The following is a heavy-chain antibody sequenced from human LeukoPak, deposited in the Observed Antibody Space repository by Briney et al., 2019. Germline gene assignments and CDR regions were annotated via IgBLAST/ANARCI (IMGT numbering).Heavy chain of an antibody. CDR1: GYTFTGYY. J-gene: IGHJ4*02. D-gene: IGHD5-24*01. Sequence: ASVKVSFKASGYTFTGYYMHWVRQAPGQGLEWMGWLNPGPGGTLYAQKFQGRVTMTRDMSMTTAYMELTELRSDDTAVYYCAAQRDPRPFDHWGQGTLITVSS. CDR2: LNPGPGGT. CDR3: AAQRDPRPFDH. V-gene: IGHV1-2*02.